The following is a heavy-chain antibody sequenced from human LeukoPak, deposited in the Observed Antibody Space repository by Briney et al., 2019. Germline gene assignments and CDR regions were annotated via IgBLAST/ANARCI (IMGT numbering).Heavy chain of an antibody. V-gene: IGHV4-39*01. CDR2: IYYSMNT. CDR1: GRSISIRSDA. Sequence: MPSESLSHACSLSGRSISIRSDASGWLRRPRGNGLEWIGRIYYSMNTCGNPSHKSHFTISVDTTKNQFSLKLSFVPATDTAVYYCARHGSDYRAYFDYWGQGTLVTVSS. CDR3: ARHGSDYRAYFDY. J-gene: IGHJ4*02. D-gene: IGHD4/OR15-4a*01.